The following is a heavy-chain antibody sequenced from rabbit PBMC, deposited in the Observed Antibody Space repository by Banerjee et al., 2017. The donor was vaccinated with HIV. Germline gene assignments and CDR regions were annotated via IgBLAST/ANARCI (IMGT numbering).Heavy chain of an antibody. V-gene: IGHV1S40*01. J-gene: IGHJ4*01. D-gene: IGHD6-1*01. CDR2: IYGGSSGTT. CDR3: ARGTGYAGYGYATAFFTL. CDR1: GFSFSSSYY. Sequence: QSLEESGGDLVKPGASLTLTCTASGFSFSSSYYMCWVRQAPGKGLEWIACIYGGSSGTTYYASWAKGRFTISKTSSTTVTLQMTSLTAADTATYFCARGTGYAGYGYATAFFTLWGPGTLVTVS.